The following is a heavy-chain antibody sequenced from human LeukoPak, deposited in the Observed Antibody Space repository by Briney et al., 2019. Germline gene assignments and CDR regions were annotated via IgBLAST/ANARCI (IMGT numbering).Heavy chain of an antibody. J-gene: IGHJ5*02. D-gene: IGHD6-13*01. CDR3: ARAPGYSSSWYDWFDP. CDR1: GFTFSSYS. Sequence: GGSLRLXCAASGFTFSSYSMNWVRQAPGKGPEWVSSISSSSSYIYYADSVKGRFTISRDNAKNSLYLQMNSLRAEDTAVYYCARAPGYSSSWYDWFDPWGQGTLVTVSS. CDR2: ISSSSSYI. V-gene: IGHV3-21*01.